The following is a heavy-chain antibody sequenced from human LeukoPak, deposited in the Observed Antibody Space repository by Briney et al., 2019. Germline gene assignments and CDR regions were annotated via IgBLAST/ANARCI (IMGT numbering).Heavy chain of an antibody. Sequence: ASVKVSCKASGYTFTGYYMHWVRQAPGQGLEWMGWINPNSGGTNYVQKFQGRVTMTRDTSISTAYMELSRLRSDDTAVYYCATPLTGTYYYYGMDVWGQGTTVTVSS. V-gene: IGHV1-2*02. D-gene: IGHD3-9*01. J-gene: IGHJ6*02. CDR3: ATPLTGTYYYYGMDV. CDR1: GYTFTGYY. CDR2: INPNSGGT.